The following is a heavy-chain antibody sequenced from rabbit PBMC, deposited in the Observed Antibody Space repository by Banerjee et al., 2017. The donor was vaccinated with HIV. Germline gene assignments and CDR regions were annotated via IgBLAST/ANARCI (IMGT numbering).Heavy chain of an antibody. CDR1: GFSFSSGYD. V-gene: IGHV1S45*01. CDR2: IYSVIDYT. D-gene: IGHD1-1*01. CDR3: ARDLPEIIGWNFGF. J-gene: IGHJ4*02. Sequence: QEQLEESGGDLVKPEGSLTLTCKASGFSFSSGYDMCWVRQAPGKGLEWIGSIYSVIDYTVYATWAKGRFTISRASSTTVFLQMTSLTAADTATYFCARDLPEIIGWNFGFWGPGTLVTVS.